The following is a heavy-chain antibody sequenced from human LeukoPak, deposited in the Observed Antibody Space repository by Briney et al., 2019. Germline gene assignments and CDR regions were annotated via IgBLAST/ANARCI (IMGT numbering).Heavy chain of an antibody. CDR1: GGSISSSSYY. J-gene: IGHJ4*02. CDR3: ARSLLWFGELLWDALDY. V-gene: IGHV4-39*01. Sequence: KPSETLSLTCTVSGGSISSSSYYWGWIRQPPGKGLEWIGSIYYSGSTYYNPSLKSRVTISVDTSKNQFSLKPSSVTAADTAVYYCARSLLWFGELLWDALDYWGQGTLVTVSS. CDR2: IYYSGST. D-gene: IGHD3-10*01.